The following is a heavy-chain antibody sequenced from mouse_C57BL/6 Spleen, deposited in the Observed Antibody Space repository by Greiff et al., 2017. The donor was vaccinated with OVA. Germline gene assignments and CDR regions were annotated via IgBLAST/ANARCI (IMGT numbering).Heavy chain of an antibody. V-gene: IGHV1-22*01. CDR2: LNPNNGGT. D-gene: IGHD2-5*01. CDR1: GYTFTDYN. CDR3: ARTYYSNYGFDY. J-gene: IGHJ2*01. Sequence: EVQLQQSGPELVKPGASVTMSCKASGYTFTDYNMHWVKPSHGKSLEWIGYLNPNNGGTSYTQKFKGKATLPVNKSSSTAYMELRSLTSEDSAVYYCARTYYSNYGFDYWGQGTTLTVSS.